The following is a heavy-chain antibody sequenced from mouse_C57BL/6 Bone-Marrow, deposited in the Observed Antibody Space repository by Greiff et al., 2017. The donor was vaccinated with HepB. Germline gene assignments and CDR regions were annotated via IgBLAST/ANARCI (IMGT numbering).Heavy chain of an antibody. J-gene: IGHJ4*01. Sequence: VQLQHPGAELVKPGASVKMSCKASGYTFTSYWITWVKQRPGQGLEWIGDIYPGSGSTNYNEKFKSKATLTVDTSSSTAYMQLSSLTSEDSAVYYCARDGGGYYYAMDYWGQGTSVTVSS. V-gene: IGHV1-55*01. CDR1: GYTFTSYW. CDR3: ARDGGGYYYAMDY. CDR2: IYPGSGST. D-gene: IGHD1-1*02.